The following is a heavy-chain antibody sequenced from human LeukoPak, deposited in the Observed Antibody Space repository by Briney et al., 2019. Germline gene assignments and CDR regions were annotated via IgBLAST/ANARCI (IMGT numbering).Heavy chain of an antibody. CDR3: AREDNIWRAPDY. V-gene: IGHV1-46*01. CDR2: INPSGGNT. CDR1: GYTFTGYY. Sequence: ASVKVSCKASGYTFTGYYMHWVRQAPGQGLEWMGIINPSGGNTNYAQKFQGRVTVTRDTSTSAVYMELSSLRSEDTAVYYCAREDNIWRAPDYWGRGTLVTVSS. D-gene: IGHD3-3*01. J-gene: IGHJ4*02.